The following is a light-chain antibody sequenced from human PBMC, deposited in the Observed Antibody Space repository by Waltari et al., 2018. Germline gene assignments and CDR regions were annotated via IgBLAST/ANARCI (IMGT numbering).Light chain of an antibody. CDR2: DDY. CDR1: KIASKR. V-gene: IGLV3-21*03. Sequence: SYVLTQPPSVSVAPGKTARITCGGNKIASKRVHWYQQRPGQAPVLVVNDDYDRPSGIPERFSSSKSGNTATLTISGVEAGDEADYSCQVWDGSSDHYVFGTGTKVTVL. CDR3: QVWDGSSDHYV. J-gene: IGLJ1*01.